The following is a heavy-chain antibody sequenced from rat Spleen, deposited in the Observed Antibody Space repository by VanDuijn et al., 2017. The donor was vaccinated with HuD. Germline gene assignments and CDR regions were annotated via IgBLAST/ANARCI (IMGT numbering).Heavy chain of an antibody. D-gene: IGHD1-9*01. V-gene: IGHV5-29*01. CDR1: GFTFSSFP. CDR3: ARRHYGYTDYFDY. CDR2: ISYGDSSGHSST. Sequence: EVQLVESGGGLVQPGRSLKLSCAASGFTFSSFPMAWVRQAPTKGLEWVATISYGDSSGHSSTYYRDSVKGRFTISTDNAKSTLSLQMDSLRSEDTATYYCARRHYGYTDYFDYWGQGVMVTVSS. J-gene: IGHJ2*01.